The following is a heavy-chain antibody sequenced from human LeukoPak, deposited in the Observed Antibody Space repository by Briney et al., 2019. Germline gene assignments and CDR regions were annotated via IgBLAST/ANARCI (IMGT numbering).Heavy chain of an antibody. J-gene: IGHJ4*02. CDR3: ARDRYPDVSDDILTGEPGY. D-gene: IGHD3-9*01. V-gene: IGHV3-33*05. CDR2: ISLDGSRK. CDR1: GLTFTSHG. Sequence: GRSLRLPCAASGLTFTSHGFHWVRQAPGRGLEWLTFISLDGSRKSYADSVKGRFTFSRDDSKNTLYLEMNSLRAEDTATYYCARDRYPDVSDDILTGEPGYWGQGTLVTVSS.